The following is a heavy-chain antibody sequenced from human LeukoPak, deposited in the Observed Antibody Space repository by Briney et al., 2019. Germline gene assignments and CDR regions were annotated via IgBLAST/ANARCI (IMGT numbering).Heavy chain of an antibody. J-gene: IGHJ3*02. D-gene: IGHD3-22*01. Sequence: GGSLRLSCAASGFTFSDYYMSCIRQAPGEGLEWGSYISSSVSTIYYADSVKGRFTISRDNAKNSLYLRMNSLRAEDTAVYYCARRITMIVVVTEHDAFDIWGQGTMVTVSS. CDR3: ARRITMIVVVTEHDAFDI. CDR1: GFTFSDYY. CDR2: ISSSVSTI. V-gene: IGHV3-11*01.